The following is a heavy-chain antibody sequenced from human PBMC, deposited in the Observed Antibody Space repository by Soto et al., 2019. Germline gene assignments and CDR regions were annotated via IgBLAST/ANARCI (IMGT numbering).Heavy chain of an antibody. CDR2: MNQDGSES. Sequence: EVQLVESGGGLVQPGGSLRLSCAASGFSLSSYWMSWVRQAPGKGLEWVANMNQDGSESDYVGSVKGRFTFTRDNAKNSLYLQMNRLSAEDTSVYYCARLSTSAGRRDIAGWGQGTLVTVSS. J-gene: IGHJ4*02. CDR1: GFSLSSYW. V-gene: IGHV3-7*01. CDR3: ARLSTSAGRRDIAG. D-gene: IGHD2-21*01.